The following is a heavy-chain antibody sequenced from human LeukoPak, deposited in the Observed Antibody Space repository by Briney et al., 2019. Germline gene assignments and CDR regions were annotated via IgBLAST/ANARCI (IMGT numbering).Heavy chain of an antibody. Sequence: GRSLRLSCAASGFTFSSYGMHWVRQAPGKGLEWVAVIWYDGSNKYYADSVKGRFTISRDNSKNTLYLQMNSLRAEDTAVYYCAKDHSSSGWFDPWGQGTLVTVSS. D-gene: IGHD6-19*01. CDR3: AKDHSSSGWFDP. CDR1: GFTFSSYG. V-gene: IGHV3-33*06. CDR2: IWYDGSNK. J-gene: IGHJ5*02.